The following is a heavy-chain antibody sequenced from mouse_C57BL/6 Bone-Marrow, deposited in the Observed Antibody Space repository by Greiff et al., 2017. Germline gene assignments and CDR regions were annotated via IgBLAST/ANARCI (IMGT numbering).Heavy chain of an antibody. Sequence: QVQLKESGPGLVQPSQSLSITCTVSGFSLTSYGVHWVRQSPGKGLEWLGVIWRGGSTDYNAAFMSRLSITKDNSKSQVFFKMNSLQADDTAIYYCAKNYPSPYCSSSYWYFDVWGTGTTVTVSS. V-gene: IGHV2-5*01. CDR1: GFSLTSYG. D-gene: IGHD1-1*01. J-gene: IGHJ1*03. CDR2: IWRGGST. CDR3: AKNYPSPYCSSSYWYFDV.